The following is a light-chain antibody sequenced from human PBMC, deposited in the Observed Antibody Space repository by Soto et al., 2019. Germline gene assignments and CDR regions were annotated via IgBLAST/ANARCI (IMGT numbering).Light chain of an antibody. CDR2: GAS. J-gene: IGKJ3*01. CDR1: QDIRNN. V-gene: IGKV1-16*01. CDR3: QQYGSYSFT. Sequence: IQMTQSPSSLSASVGDRVTITCRASQDIRNNLAWFQQKSGRAPKSLMFGASNLQSGVPSRFSGSGSGTDFTLTISSLQHEDFATYYCQQYGSYSFTFGPGTKVDIK.